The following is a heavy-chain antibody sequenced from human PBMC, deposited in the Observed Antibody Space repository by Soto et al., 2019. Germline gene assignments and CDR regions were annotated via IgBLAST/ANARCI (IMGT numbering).Heavy chain of an antibody. D-gene: IGHD2-8*01. CDR2: MNPNSGNT. J-gene: IGHJ5*02. CDR3: ARDSPPYFSIGICFRGWFAP. V-gene: IGHV1-8*01. CDR1: GYTLTSYD. Sequence: ASVKVSCKASGYTLTSYDINWVRQATGQGLEWMGWMNPNSGNTVYAQNFQGRVTMTRNTSISTAYMELSSLRSEDTAVYYCARDSPPYFSIGICFRGWFAPWGQGTLVTVSS.